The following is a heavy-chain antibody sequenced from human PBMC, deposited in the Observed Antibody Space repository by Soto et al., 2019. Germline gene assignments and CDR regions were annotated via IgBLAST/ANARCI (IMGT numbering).Heavy chain of an antibody. CDR2: IRHSGST. D-gene: IGHD1-26*01. CDR1: GGSISSGGYY. J-gene: IGHJ4*02. CDR3: ERGGSHYLYFDY. Sequence: SETLSLTCTVSGGSISSGGYYWSWIRQQPGKGLEWIAYIRHSGSTYYNPSLKSRVSISVDTSKNQFSLKLSSVTAADTAVYYCERGGSHYLYFDYWGQGTQVPVSP. V-gene: IGHV4-31*03.